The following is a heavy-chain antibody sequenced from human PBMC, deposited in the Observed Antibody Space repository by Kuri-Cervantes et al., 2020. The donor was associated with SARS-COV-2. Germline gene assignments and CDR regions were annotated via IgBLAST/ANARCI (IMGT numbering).Heavy chain of an antibody. Sequence: GGSLRLSCAVSGFTFSSYWMSWVRQAPGKGLEWVADIKHDGGEEYYVDSVKGRFTISRDSAKNSLYLQMHSLRAEDTAVYYCARGLTMDFTNTPNYYGMDVWGQGTTVTVSS. V-gene: IGHV3-7*05. CDR2: IKHDGGEE. CDR1: GFTFSSYW. D-gene: IGHD3-10*01. J-gene: IGHJ6*02. CDR3: ARGLTMDFTNTPNYYGMDV.